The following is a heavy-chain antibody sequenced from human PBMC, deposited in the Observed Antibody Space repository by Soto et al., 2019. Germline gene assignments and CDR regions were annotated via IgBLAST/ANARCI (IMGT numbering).Heavy chain of an antibody. J-gene: IGHJ5*02. CDR1: RFTFSTYA. Sequence: EVQLLESGGGLVQPGGSLRLSCAASRFTFSTYAMSWVRQAPGKGLEWVSDISASGGNTYYADSVKGRFTISRDNSKNTLYLQMNSLRAEDTAVYYCVKSAMVRGGGWFDPWGQGTLVTVSS. D-gene: IGHD3-10*01. V-gene: IGHV3-23*01. CDR3: VKSAMVRGGGWFDP. CDR2: ISASGGNT.